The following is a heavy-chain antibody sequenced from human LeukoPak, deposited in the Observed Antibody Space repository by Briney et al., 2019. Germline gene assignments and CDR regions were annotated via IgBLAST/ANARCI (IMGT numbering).Heavy chain of an antibody. D-gene: IGHD2-15*01. Sequence: GGSLRLSCEASGFSMSVYWMSWVRQAPGKGLEWVSSISSSSSYIYYADSVKGRFTISRDNAKNSLYLQMNSLRAEDTAVYYCASSIGLLRPESWGQGTLVTVSS. V-gene: IGHV3-21*01. J-gene: IGHJ4*02. CDR1: GFSMSVYW. CDR2: ISSSSSYI. CDR3: ASSIGLLRPES.